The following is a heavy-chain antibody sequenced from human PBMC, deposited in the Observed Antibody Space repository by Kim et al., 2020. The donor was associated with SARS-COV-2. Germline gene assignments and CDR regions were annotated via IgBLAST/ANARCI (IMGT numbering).Heavy chain of an antibody. J-gene: IGHJ4*02. V-gene: IGHV3-33*01. Sequence: GGSLRLSCAASGFTFSSYGMHWVRQAPGKGLEWVAVIWYDGSNKYYADSVKGRFTISRDNSKNTLYLQMNSLRAEDTAVYYCAREGVWFGETNGPFAYWGQGTLVTVSS. CDR3: AREGVWFGETNGPFAY. CDR1: GFTFSSYG. CDR2: IWYDGSNK. D-gene: IGHD3-10*01.